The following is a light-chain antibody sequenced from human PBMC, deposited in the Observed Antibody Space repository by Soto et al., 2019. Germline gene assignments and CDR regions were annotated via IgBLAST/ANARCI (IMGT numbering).Light chain of an antibody. CDR1: QSIDIK. J-gene: IGKJ2*01. CDR3: QQYQHKSYPYT. CDR2: KAS. Sequence: DIQMPQSPSTLSASVGDRVTITCLASQSIDIKLAWYQQKPVKAPNLLIYKASNLESGVPSRFSGSGSGTEFTLTISSLQPDDFATYYCQQYQHKSYPYTFGQGTKLEIK. V-gene: IGKV1-5*03.